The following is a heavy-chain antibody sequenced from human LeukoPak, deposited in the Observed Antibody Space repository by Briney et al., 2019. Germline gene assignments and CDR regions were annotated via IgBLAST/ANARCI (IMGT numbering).Heavy chain of an antibody. Sequence: KASETLSLTCAVYGGSFRGYYWSWIRQPPGKGLEWIGEINHSGKTNYNPSLKSRVPLSVDPSKNQFSLKLSSVTAADAAVYYCASETRHYYYYYYMDVWGKGTTVTVSS. J-gene: IGHJ6*03. CDR1: GGSFRGYY. D-gene: IGHD6-25*01. CDR3: ASETRHYYYYYYMDV. V-gene: IGHV4-34*01. CDR2: INHSGKT.